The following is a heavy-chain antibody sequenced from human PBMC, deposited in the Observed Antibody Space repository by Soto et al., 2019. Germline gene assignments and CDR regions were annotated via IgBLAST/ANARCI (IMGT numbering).Heavy chain of an antibody. CDR3: AHSVATVFYY. Sequence: QITLKESGPTLVKPTQTLTLTCTFSGFSLSTSGVGVGWIRQPPGKALEWLALIYWADDKRYSPSLKSRLTISNYTPNNQVVLRMTNMDPVDTATYYCAHSVATVFYYWGQGTLVIFSA. D-gene: IGHD5-12*01. CDR1: GFSLSTSGVG. CDR2: IYWADDK. J-gene: IGHJ4*02. V-gene: IGHV2-5*02.